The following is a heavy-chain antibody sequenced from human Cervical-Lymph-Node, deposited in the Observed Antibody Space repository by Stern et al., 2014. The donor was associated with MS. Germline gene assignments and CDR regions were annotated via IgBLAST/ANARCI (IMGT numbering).Heavy chain of an antibody. CDR1: GYTFTSYW. J-gene: IGHJ5*02. CDR2: IAAGGSYT. Sequence: EVQLVESGAGVKKPGESLRISCTGSGYTFTSYWIRWVRQTPGKGLEWMGRIAAGGSYTNYSPPLPGLVTISAAQYISTDYLQTSNLKPSDTAMYYCARLHASLSWFDPWGQGTLVTVSS. CDR3: ARLHASLSWFDP. V-gene: IGHV5-10-1*03.